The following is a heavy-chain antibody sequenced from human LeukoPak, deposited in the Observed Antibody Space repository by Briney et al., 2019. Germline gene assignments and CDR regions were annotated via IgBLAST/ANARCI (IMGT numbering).Heavy chain of an antibody. CDR1: GFTFSTYG. CDR2: ISYDGSNK. V-gene: IGHV3-30*18. CDR3: AKDAYSSSWPSYYYYGMDV. J-gene: IGHJ6*02. D-gene: IGHD6-13*01. Sequence: PGRSLRLSCAASGFTFSTYGMHWVRQAPGKGLEWAAVISYDGSNKYYADSVKGRFTISRGNSKNTLYLQMNSLRAEDTAVYCCAKDAYSSSWPSYYYYGMDVWGQGTTVTVSS.